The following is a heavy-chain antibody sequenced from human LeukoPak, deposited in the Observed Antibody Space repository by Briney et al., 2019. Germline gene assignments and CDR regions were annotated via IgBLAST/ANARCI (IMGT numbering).Heavy chain of an antibody. CDR3: AREAGFRGYYLTTIGYMDV. J-gene: IGHJ6*03. CDR1: GGSISSGSYY. CDR2: IYTSGST. Sequence: PSETLSLTCTVSGGSISSGSYYWSWIRQPAGKGLEWIGRIYTSGSTNYNPSLKSRVTISVDTSKNQFSLKLSSVTAADTAVYYCAREAGFRGYYLTTIGYMDVWGKGTTVTVSS. V-gene: IGHV4-61*02. D-gene: IGHD3-22*01.